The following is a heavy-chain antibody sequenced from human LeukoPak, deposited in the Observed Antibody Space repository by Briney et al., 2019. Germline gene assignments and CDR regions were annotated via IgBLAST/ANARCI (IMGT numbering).Heavy chain of an antibody. V-gene: IGHV3-21*01. CDR3: ARDYSESEYFFDY. D-gene: IGHD1-26*01. Sequence: PGGSLRLSCAASGFTFSSYSMNWVRQAPGKGLEWVSSISSSSSYIYYADSVRGRFTISRDNAKNSLYLQMNSLRAEDTAVYYCARDYSESEYFFDYGGQGSLAAVS. J-gene: IGHJ4*02. CDR1: GFTFSSYS. CDR2: ISSSSSYI.